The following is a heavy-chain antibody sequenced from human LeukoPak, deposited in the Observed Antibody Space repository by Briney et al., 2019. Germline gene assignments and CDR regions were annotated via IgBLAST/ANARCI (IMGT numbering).Heavy chain of an antibody. V-gene: IGHV1-8*01. J-gene: IGHJ4*02. CDR2: MNPNSGNT. D-gene: IGHD2-15*01. CDR1: GYTFTSYD. CDR3: ARWDYCSGGSCYSDY. Sequence: ASVKDSCNASGYTFTSYDINWVRQATGQGLEWMGWMNPNSGNTGYAQKFQGRITMTRNTSISTAYMELSSLRSEDTAVYYCARWDYCSGGSCYSDYWGQGTLVTVSS.